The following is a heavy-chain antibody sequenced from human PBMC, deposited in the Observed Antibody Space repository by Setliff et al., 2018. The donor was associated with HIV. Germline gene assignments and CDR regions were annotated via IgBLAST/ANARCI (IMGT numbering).Heavy chain of an antibody. CDR1: GFSFSNYW. V-gene: IGHV3-7*03. CDR3: ARDPRTDSSYAWFDS. J-gene: IGHJ5*01. Sequence: GGSLRLSRAASGFSFSNYWMNWVRQVPGKGLEWVANINQDGSEKKYVDSMKGRLTISRDNAKNSLYLQMTSLRAEDTALYFCARDPRTDSSYAWFDSWGQGTLVTVSS. CDR2: INQDGSEK. D-gene: IGHD6-6*01.